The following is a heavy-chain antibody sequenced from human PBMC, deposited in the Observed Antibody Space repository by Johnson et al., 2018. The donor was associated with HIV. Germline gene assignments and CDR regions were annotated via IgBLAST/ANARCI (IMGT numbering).Heavy chain of an antibody. CDR3: TTGAFHAYDM. CDR1: GFTFSSYA. J-gene: IGHJ3*02. D-gene: IGHD1-1*01. CDR2: ISYDGSDK. Sequence: QVQLVESGGGVVQPGRSLRLSCAASGFTFSSYAFHWVRQAPAKGLEWVAAISYDGSDKYHADFVKGRFNISRDSSKNTLYLEMNTLGPEDTAMYYCTTGAFHAYDMWGQGTMVTVSS. V-gene: IGHV3-30*04.